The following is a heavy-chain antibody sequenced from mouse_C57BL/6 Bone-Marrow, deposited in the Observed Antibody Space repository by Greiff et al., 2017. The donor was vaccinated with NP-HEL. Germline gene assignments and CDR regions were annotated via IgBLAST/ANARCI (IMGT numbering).Heavy chain of an antibody. CDR3: ARQGIYYYGFYAMDY. Sequence: DVMLVESGGDLVKPGGSLKLSCAASGFTFSSYGMSWVRQTPDKRLEWVATISSGGSYTYYPDSVKGRFTISRDNAKNTLYQQMSSLKSEDTAMYYCARQGIYYYGFYAMDYWGQGTSVTVSS. V-gene: IGHV5-6*02. CDR1: GFTFSSYG. CDR2: ISSGGSYT. D-gene: IGHD1-1*01. J-gene: IGHJ4*01.